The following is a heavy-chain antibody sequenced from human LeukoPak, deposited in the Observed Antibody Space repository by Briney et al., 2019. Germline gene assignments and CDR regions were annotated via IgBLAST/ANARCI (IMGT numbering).Heavy chain of an antibody. Sequence: GGSLRLSCAASGFTFSTYAMSWVRQAPGKGLEWVSVISGSGSSTYYEDSVKGRFTISRDNYTLYLQMNSLRAEDTAVYYCAKEMATIRAFDCWGQGTMVTVSS. J-gene: IGHJ3*01. CDR3: AKEMATIRAFDC. V-gene: IGHV3-23*01. CDR1: GFTFSTYA. D-gene: IGHD5-24*01. CDR2: ISGSGSST.